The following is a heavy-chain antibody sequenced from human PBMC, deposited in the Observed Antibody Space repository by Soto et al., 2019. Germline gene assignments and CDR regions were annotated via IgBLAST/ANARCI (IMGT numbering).Heavy chain of an antibody. CDR1: GGSLSGYF. V-gene: IGHV4-34*01. Sequence: SETLPLTCVVSGGSLSGYFWSWIRQPPGMALEWIGEINHLGSINYNPSLKSRVTMSVDTSKNQFSLTLNSVTAADTATYYCARGGISHWAYFYYMDVWDRGTTVTVS. CDR3: ARGGISHWAYFYYMDV. D-gene: IGHD2-21*01. CDR2: INHLGSI. J-gene: IGHJ6*03.